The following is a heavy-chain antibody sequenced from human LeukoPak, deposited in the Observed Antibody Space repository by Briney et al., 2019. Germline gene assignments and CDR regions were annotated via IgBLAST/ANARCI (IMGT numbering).Heavy chain of an antibody. CDR3: ARHIGGGIEDMDV. J-gene: IGHJ6*03. Sequence: SETLSLTYTVSGGSIGTYYWSWIRQSPGKGLEWIGYIYVTGSTRYNPYLQSRVTISVDTSRNQFFLKMSSVTAADTAVYYCARHIGGGIEDMDVWGKGTKVTVSS. V-gene: IGHV4-59*08. CDR2: IYVTGST. D-gene: IGHD3-16*02. CDR1: GGSIGTYY.